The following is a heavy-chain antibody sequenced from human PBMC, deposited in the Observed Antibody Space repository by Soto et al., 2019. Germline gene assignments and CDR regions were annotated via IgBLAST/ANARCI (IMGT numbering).Heavy chain of an antibody. CDR2: IYYSGST. CDR1: GGSISSGGYY. D-gene: IGHD4-17*01. J-gene: IGHJ6*03. CDR3: ARDTEYDYGDYGKSYYYYYMDV. V-gene: IGHV4-31*03. Sequence: SETLSLTCTVSGGSISSGGYYWSWIRQHPGKGLEWIGYIYYSGSTYYNPSLKSRVTISVDTSKNQFSLKLSSVTAADTAVYYCARDTEYDYGDYGKSYYYYYMDVWGKGTTVTVSS.